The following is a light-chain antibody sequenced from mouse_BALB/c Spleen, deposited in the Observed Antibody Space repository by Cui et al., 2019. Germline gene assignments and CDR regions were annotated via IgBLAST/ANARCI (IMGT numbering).Light chain of an antibody. V-gene: IGKV4-68*01. CDR1: SSVSY. CDR2: LTS. Sequence: QIVLTPSPALMSASPGEKVTMTCSASSSVSYMYWYQQKPRSSPKPWIYLTSNLASGVPARFSGIGSGTSYSLTISSMEAEDAATYYCQQWSSNPLTFGAGTKLELK. J-gene: IGKJ5*01. CDR3: QQWSSNPLT.